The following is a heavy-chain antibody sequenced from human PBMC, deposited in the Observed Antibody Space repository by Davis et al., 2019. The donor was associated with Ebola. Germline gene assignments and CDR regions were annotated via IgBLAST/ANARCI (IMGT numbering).Heavy chain of an antibody. J-gene: IGHJ6*04. Sequence: GGSLRLSCAASGFTFSSYGMHWVRQAPGKGLEWVAVISYDGSNKYYADSVKGRFTISRDNSKNTLYLQMNSLRAEDTAVYYCASSDYYDSSALYYYYGMDVWGKGTTVTVSS. CDR2: ISYDGSNK. D-gene: IGHD3-22*01. CDR3: ASSDYYDSSALYYYYGMDV. CDR1: GFTFSSYG. V-gene: IGHV3-30*03.